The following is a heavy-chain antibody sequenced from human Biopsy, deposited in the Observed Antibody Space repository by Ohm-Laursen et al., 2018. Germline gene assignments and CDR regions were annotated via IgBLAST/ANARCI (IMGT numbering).Heavy chain of an antibody. V-gene: IGHV1-69*06. Sequence: SSVKVSCKAPSGTFSNYGVNWVRRAPGQGLEWLGGNIPILGTGNYAQKFQDRVTVAADTSTSTATMELRSLRSDGTAVYYCATKLTGYFHHWGQGTLVIVSS. CDR3: ATKLTGYFHH. J-gene: IGHJ1*01. CDR2: NIPILGTG. D-gene: IGHD3-9*01. CDR1: SGTFSNYG.